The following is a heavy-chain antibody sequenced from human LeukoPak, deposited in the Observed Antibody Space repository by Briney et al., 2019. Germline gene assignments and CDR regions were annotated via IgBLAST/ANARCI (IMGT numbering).Heavy chain of an antibody. CDR3: AKLSYEGDY. D-gene: IGHD3-16*01. CDR1: GYTFTNYY. CDR2: INPSGGST. V-gene: IGHV1-46*01. Sequence: GASVKVSCKASGYTFTNYYIHWVRQAPGPGLEWMGIINPSGGSTNYAQKFQGRVTMTRDTSTSTVYMELSSLRSDDTAVYYCAKLSYEGDYWGQGTLVTVSP. J-gene: IGHJ4*02.